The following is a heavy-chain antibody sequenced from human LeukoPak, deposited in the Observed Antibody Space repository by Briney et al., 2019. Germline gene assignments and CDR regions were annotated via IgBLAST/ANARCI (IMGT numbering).Heavy chain of an antibody. Sequence: AGGSLRLSCAASGFTFSSYARSWVRQAPGKGLEWVSAISGSGGSKYYADSVKGRFTISGDNSKNWLCLQMHSQRGEDMAVYYCAKDPNLDADFDYWGQGTLVTVSS. CDR2: ISGSGGSK. CDR1: GFTFSSYA. CDR3: AKDPNLDADFDY. J-gene: IGHJ4*02. V-gene: IGHV3-23*01. D-gene: IGHD1-1*01.